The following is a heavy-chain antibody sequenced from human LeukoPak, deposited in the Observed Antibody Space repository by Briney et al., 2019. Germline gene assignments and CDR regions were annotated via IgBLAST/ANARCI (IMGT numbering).Heavy chain of an antibody. V-gene: IGHV3-20*04. CDR2: INWNGGST. J-gene: IGHJ6*03. CDR1: GFTFDDYG. CDR3: ARVLSGRESAFEKGGLQQLVLWNYYYYYMDV. D-gene: IGHD6-13*01. Sequence: RAGGSLRLSCAASGFTFDDYGMSWVRQAPGKGLEWVSGINWNGGSTGYADSVKGRFTISRDNAKNSLYLQMNSLRAEDTALYYCARVLSGRESAFEKGGLQQLVLWNYYYYYMDVWGKGTTVTVSS.